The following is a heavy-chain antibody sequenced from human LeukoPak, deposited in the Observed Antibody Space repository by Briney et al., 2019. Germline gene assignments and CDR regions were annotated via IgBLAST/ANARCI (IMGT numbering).Heavy chain of an antibody. CDR3: AKEGRLTVAAVVVENYFDY. J-gene: IGHJ4*02. CDR1: GFSFSRSA. V-gene: IGHV3-23*01. CDR2: ISGSGGDT. D-gene: IGHD3-22*01. Sequence: GGSLRLSCSASGFSFSRSAMSWVRQAAGKGLEWVSGISGSGGDTYNTASVKGRFTISRDNTKTTVYLQMNSLRTEDTATYYCAKEGRLTVAAVVVENYFDYWGQGTPVTVSA.